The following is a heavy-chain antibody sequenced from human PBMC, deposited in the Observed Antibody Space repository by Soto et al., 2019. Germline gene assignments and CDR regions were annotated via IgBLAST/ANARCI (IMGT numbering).Heavy chain of an antibody. CDR2: TYYRSKWYN. Sequence: SQTLSLTCAISGDSVSSNSAAWNWIRQSPSRGLEWLGRTYYRSKWYNDYAVSVKSRITINPDTSKNQFSLQLNSVTPEDTAVYYCARDDQTPVTTLSDYYYNGREVWGQGTTVTVSS. J-gene: IGHJ6*02. CDR1: GDSVSSNSAA. CDR3: ARDDQTPVTTLSDYYYNGREV. V-gene: IGHV6-1*01. D-gene: IGHD4-17*01.